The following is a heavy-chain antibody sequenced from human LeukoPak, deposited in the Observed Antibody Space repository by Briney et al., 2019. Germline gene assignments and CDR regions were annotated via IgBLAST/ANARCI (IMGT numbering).Heavy chain of an antibody. Sequence: PSETLSLTCAVHGGSFSGYYWSWIRQPPGKGLEWIGEINHSGSTNYNPSLKSRVTISVDTSKNQFSLKLSSVTAADTAVYYCARTITIFGVVKDVDYFDYWGQGTLVTVSS. CDR2: INHSGST. CDR3: ARTITIFGVVKDVDYFDY. D-gene: IGHD3-3*01. V-gene: IGHV4-34*01. J-gene: IGHJ4*02. CDR1: GGSFSGYY.